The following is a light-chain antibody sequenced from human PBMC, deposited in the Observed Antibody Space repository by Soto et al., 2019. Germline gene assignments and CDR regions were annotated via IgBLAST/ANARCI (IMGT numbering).Light chain of an antibody. Sequence: DIQMTQSPSTLSASVGDRVTITCRASQSISTYLAWYQPKPGKAPELLSYKASSLDSGVHSRFSGSGSGTEFTLTISRLQPDDFATYYCQQYNSYSRTFGQGTKVEIK. CDR3: QQYNSYSRT. CDR1: QSISTY. V-gene: IGKV1-5*03. J-gene: IGKJ1*01. CDR2: KAS.